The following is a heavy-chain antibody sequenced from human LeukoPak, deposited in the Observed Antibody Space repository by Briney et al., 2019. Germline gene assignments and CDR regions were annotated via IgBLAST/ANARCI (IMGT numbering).Heavy chain of an antibody. CDR3: ARAIILSGAYYMDV. J-gene: IGHJ6*03. CDR2: NYYSGNT. CDR1: GASINTYY. Sequence: PSETLSLTCTVSGASINTYYWTWIGQAPGKGLEWIAFNYYSGNTDYNPSLKSRATMSLGTSKNQFSLNLTSMTAADTAIYYCARAIILSGAYYMDVWDKGTTVTVSS. V-gene: IGHV4-59*13. D-gene: IGHD3-10*01.